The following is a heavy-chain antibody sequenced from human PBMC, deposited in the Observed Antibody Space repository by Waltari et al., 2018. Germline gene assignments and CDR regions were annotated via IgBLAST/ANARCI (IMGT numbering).Heavy chain of an antibody. CDR1: GDSVSSNRAA. D-gene: IGHD1-26*01. Sequence: QVQLQQSGPGLVKPSQTLSLTCAISGDSVSSNRAAWNWIRPSPSRGLEWLGRTYYRSKWYNDYAVSVKSRITINPDTSKNQFSLQLNSVTPEDTAVYYCARDVSGSPRVGMHGFDYWGQGTLVTVSS. CDR3: ARDVSGSPRVGMHGFDY. J-gene: IGHJ4*02. V-gene: IGHV6-1*01. CDR2: TYYRSKWYN.